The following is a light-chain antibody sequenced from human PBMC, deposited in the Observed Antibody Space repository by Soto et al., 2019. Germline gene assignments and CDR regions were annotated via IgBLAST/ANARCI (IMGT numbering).Light chain of an antibody. CDR3: QEYNSGLT. J-gene: IGKJ4*01. V-gene: IGKV1-27*01. Sequence: DIQMTQSPSSLSASVGDRVTITCRASQGISNYLAWYQQKPGKVPKVLIYVASALQSGVPSRFSGSGSGRDFTLIISCLQPEDVATYYCQEYNSGLTFGGGTKVEIK. CDR1: QGISNY. CDR2: VAS.